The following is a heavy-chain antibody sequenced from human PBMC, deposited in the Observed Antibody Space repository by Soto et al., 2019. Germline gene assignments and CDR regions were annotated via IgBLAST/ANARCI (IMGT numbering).Heavy chain of an antibody. CDR1: GGTFSSYA. V-gene: IGHV1-69*13. Sequence: SVKVSCKASGGTFSSYAISWVRQAPGQGLEWMGGIIPIFGTANYAQKFQGRVTITADESTSTAYMELSSLRSEDTAAYYCARRLVLVTAMGYFDYWGQGTLVTVSS. J-gene: IGHJ4*02. CDR3: ARRLVLVTAMGYFDY. D-gene: IGHD2-21*02. CDR2: IIPIFGTA.